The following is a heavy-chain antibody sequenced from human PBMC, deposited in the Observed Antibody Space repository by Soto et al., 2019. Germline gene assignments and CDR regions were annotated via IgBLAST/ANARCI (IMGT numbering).Heavy chain of an antibody. J-gene: IGHJ6*02. Sequence: ASVKVSCKASGGTFSSYAISWVRQAPGQGLEWMGGIIPIFGTANYAQKFQGRVTITADESTSTAYMELSSLRSEDTAVYYCARDSNGYGSYTPSYYGMDVWGRGTTVTVSS. V-gene: IGHV1-69*13. CDR2: IIPIFGTA. D-gene: IGHD1-26*01. CDR3: ARDSNGYGSYTPSYYGMDV. CDR1: GGTFSSYA.